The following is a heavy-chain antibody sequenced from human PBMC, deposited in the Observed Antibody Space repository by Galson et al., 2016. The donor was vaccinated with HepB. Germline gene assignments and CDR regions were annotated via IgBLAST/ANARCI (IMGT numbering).Heavy chain of an antibody. Sequence: SLRLSCAASGFSFSRYWMNWVRQAPGKGLEWVANINQDETQKYYVDSVKGRFTISRDNSGNSLFLQMSSLRAEDTAVYYCARGPSGVNGGKSDHWGQGTLVTASS. CDR2: INQDETQK. J-gene: IGHJ4*02. CDR1: GFSFSRYW. V-gene: IGHV3-7*03. D-gene: IGHD4-23*01. CDR3: ARGPSGVNGGKSDH.